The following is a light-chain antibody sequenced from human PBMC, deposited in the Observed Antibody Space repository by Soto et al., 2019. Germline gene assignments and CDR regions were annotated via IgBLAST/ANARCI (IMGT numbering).Light chain of an antibody. J-gene: IGLJ1*01. CDR2: DVS. Sequence: QSVLTQPPSLSGSPGQSVAISCTGTSSDVGNYNRVSWYQQPPGTAPRLMIYDVSNRPSGVPDRFSGSKSGNTASLTISGLQADDEADYYCSSHTTSSTYVFGTGTKVTVL. CDR3: SSHTTSSTYV. V-gene: IGLV2-18*02. CDR1: SSDVGNYNR.